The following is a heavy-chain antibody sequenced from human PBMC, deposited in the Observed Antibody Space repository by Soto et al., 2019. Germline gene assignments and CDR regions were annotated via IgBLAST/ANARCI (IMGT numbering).Heavy chain of an antibody. V-gene: IGHV5-51*01. D-gene: IGHD2-2*01. CDR2: IYPGDSDT. CDR3: ARGGDCSSTSCYVSMSDYYYGMDV. Sequence: PGESLKISCKGSGYSFTSYWIGWVRQMPGKGLEWMGIIYPGDSDTRYSPSFQGQVTISADKSISTAYLQWSSLKASDTAMYYCARGGDCSSTSCYVSMSDYYYGMDVWGQGTTVTVSS. J-gene: IGHJ6*02. CDR1: GYSFTSYW.